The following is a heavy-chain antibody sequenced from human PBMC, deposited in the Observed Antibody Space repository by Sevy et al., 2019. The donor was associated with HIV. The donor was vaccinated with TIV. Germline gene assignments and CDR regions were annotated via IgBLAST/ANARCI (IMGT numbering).Heavy chain of an antibody. CDR2: VYHSGTT. CDR3: ARVRRRPPVVDSNWYFDV. V-gene: IGHV4-59*12. D-gene: IGHD3-22*01. CDR1: GASITSYY. Sequence: SETLSLTCAVSGASITSYYWNWIRQSPGKGLEWIAYVYHSGTTSYNPSLKSRVSISLDTSRKQFSLTWYSVTAADTAIYYCARVRRRPPVVDSNWYFDVWGRGTLVTVSS. J-gene: IGHJ2*01.